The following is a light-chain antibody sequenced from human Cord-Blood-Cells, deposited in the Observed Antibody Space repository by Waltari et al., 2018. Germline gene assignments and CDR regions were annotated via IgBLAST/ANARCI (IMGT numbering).Light chain of an antibody. V-gene: IGLV2-23*02. Sequence: QSALTQPASVSGSPGQSITISRTGTSSQVGSYNLVSWYQQHPGKAPNLIIYEVSKRPSGVSKRFSGSKSGNAASLTISVLQAEDEADYCCCSYAGSSTLVFGGGTKLTVL. CDR3: CSYAGSSTLV. CDR2: EVS. J-gene: IGLJ2*01. CDR1: SSQVGSYNL.